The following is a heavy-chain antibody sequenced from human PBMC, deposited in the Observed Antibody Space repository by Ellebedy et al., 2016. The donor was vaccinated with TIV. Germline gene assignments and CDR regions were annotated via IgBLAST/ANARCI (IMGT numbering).Heavy chain of an antibody. D-gene: IGHD2-2*01. V-gene: IGHV3-20*04. J-gene: IGHJ4*02. CDR1: GFTFSSYA. CDR3: AAVDCSSTSCDGGG. CDR2: INWNGGRT. Sequence: GESLKISCAASGFTFSSYALSWVRQAPGKGLEWVSGINWNGGRTGYADSVKGRFTISRDNAKNSLYLQMNSLRAEDTAVYYCAAVDCSSTSCDGGGWGQGTLVTVSS.